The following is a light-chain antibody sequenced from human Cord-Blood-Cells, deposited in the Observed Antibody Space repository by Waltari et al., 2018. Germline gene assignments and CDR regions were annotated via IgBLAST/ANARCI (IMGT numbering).Light chain of an antibody. J-gene: IGLJ1*01. Sequence: QSALTQPRSVSGSPGQSATISCTGTSSDVGGYNSLSWYQQHPGTAPNLMIYDVSKRPSGVPDRFSGSKSGNTASLTISGLQAEDEADYYCCSYAGSYTYVFGTGTKVTVL. CDR3: CSYAGSYTYV. CDR2: DVS. CDR1: SSDVGGYNS. V-gene: IGLV2-11*01.